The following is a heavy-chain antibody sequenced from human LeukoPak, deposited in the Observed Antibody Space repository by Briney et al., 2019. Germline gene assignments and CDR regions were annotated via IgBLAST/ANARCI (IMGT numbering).Heavy chain of an antibody. J-gene: IGHJ6*03. CDR2: INWIGGST. CDR1: GFTFDDYG. V-gene: IGHV3-20*04. D-gene: IGHD3-22*01. Sequence: GGSLTLSCAASGFTFDDYGMSWVRPAPGKGLEWVSGINWIGGSTGYADSVKDRFTISRDNAKNSLYLQMNRLRAEDTALYYCARDQKLGVTMIAGGMDVWGKGTTVTVSS. CDR3: ARDQKLGVTMIAGGMDV.